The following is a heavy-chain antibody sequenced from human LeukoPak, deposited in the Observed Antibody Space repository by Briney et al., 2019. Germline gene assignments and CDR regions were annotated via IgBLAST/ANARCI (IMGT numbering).Heavy chain of an antibody. Sequence: SETLSLTCTVSGGSMRSNTYYWSWIRQPPGKGLEWIGYIYYSGSTNYNPSLKSRVTISVDTSKNQFSLKLSSVTAADTAVYYCARTSGSYLEIFDYWGQGTLVTVSS. D-gene: IGHD3-10*01. CDR1: GGSMRSNTYY. CDR2: IYYSGST. CDR3: ARTSGSYLEIFDY. J-gene: IGHJ4*02. V-gene: IGHV4-61*01.